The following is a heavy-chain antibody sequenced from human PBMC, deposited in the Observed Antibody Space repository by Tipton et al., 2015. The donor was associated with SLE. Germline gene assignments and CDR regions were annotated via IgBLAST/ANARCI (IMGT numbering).Heavy chain of an antibody. CDR1: GGSISSYY. Sequence: TLSLTCTVSGGSISSYYWSWIRQPPGKGLEWIGRIYFSGSTSYNPSLKSRVTMSVDTSKNQFSLKLNSVTAADTAVYFCARVRRSYYSDYSFDYWGPGTLVTVSS. D-gene: IGHD3-10*01. CDR3: ARVRRSYYSDYSFDY. CDR2: IYFSGST. V-gene: IGHV4-59*08. J-gene: IGHJ4*02.